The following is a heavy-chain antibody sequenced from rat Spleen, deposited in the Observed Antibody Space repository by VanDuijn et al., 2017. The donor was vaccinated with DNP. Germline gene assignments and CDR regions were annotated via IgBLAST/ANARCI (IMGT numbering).Heavy chain of an antibody. CDR1: GFTFSDYN. J-gene: IGHJ2*01. Sequence: EVQLVESGGGLVQPGRSLKLSCAASGFTFSDYNMAWVRQAPKKGLEWVATISYDGSSTYYRDSVKGRFTISRDNAKSTLYLQMDSLRSEDTATYYCATGSYFDYWGQGVVVTVSS. CDR2: ISYDGSST. V-gene: IGHV5-7*01. D-gene: IGHD5-1*01. CDR3: ATGSYFDY.